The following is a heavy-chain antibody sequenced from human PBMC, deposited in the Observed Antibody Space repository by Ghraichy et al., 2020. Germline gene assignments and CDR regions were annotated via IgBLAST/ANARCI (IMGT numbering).Heavy chain of an antibody. D-gene: IGHD6-13*01. J-gene: IGHJ4*02. V-gene: IGHV3-21*01. Sequence: GGSLRLSCAASGFTFSSYSMNWVRQAPGKGLEWVSSISSSSSYIYYADSVKGRFTISRDNAKNSLYLQMNSLRAEDTAVYYCARVPSSGYSSSWYPRIFDYWGQGTLVTVSS. CDR1: GFTFSSYS. CDR2: ISSSSSYI. CDR3: ARVPSSGYSSSWYPRIFDY.